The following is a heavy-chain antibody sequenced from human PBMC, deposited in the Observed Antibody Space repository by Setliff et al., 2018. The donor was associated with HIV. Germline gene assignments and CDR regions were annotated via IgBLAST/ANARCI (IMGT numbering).Heavy chain of an antibody. Sequence: SETLSLTCSVSGGSITSYHWSWIRQSPGKGLELIGYIYKSGTTNYKSSLKSRVTISADPSKNQFSLKLSSVTAADTAVYYCARAYGSSWGGNYYYYYMDVWGKGTTVTVSS. CDR3: ARAYGSSWGGNYYYYYMDV. V-gene: IGHV4-59*01. CDR1: GGSITSYH. CDR2: IYKSGTT. J-gene: IGHJ6*03. D-gene: IGHD6-13*01.